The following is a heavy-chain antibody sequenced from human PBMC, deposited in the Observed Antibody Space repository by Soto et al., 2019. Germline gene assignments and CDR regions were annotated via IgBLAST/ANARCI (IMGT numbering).Heavy chain of an antibody. CDR1: GYTFTSYA. D-gene: IGHD6-13*01. V-gene: IGHV1-18*01. J-gene: IGHJ4*02. CDR3: ARIAASGIVHDFDF. Sequence: QVQLVQSEGEVKKPGASVKISCRASGYTFTSYAINWVRQAPGQGLEWMGWISAHSGNTNYAQKVQGRVTMTTDTSTSTAYMALRSLRSDDTAIYYCARIAASGIVHDFDFWGQGTLVTVSS. CDR2: ISAHSGNT.